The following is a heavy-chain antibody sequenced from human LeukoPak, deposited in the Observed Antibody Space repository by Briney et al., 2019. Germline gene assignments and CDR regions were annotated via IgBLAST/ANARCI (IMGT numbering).Heavy chain of an antibody. D-gene: IGHD5-24*01. J-gene: IGHJ4*02. V-gene: IGHV4-59*08. Sequence: PSETLSLTCTVSGGSMSSYYWSWIRQPPGKGLEWVGYIYYSGSTKYNPSLKSRVTISVDTSKNQFSLKLSSVTAADTAVYYCARGARAGYNLEPFDYWGQGTLVTVSS. CDR3: ARGARAGYNLEPFDY. CDR1: GGSMSSYY. CDR2: IYYSGST.